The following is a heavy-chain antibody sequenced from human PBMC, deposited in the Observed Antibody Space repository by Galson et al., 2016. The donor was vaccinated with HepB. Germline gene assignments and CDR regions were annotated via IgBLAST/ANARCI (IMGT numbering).Heavy chain of an antibody. J-gene: IGHJ4*01. CDR2: ISYDGGNV. CDR1: GFIFGNYG. D-gene: IGHD3-22*01. V-gene: IGHV3-30*03. CDR3: AYYNIGPWAFDY. Sequence: LRLSCAASGFIFGNYGIHWVRQAPGKGLEWLSVISYDGGNVDYADSVKGRFTVSRDNAKNTVYLHMNALRDDDTAVYSCAYYNIGPWAFDYWGQGTLVTVSS.